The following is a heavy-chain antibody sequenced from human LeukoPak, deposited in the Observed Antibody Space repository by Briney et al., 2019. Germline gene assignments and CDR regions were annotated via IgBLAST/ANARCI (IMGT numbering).Heavy chain of an antibody. CDR2: IRNDRIT. CDR3: TWMATIFTVDY. CDR1: GLTFSDAW. Sequence: GGSLGLSCVLSGLTFSDAWMSWVRQAPGKGLEWVGRIRNDRITDYAAPVQGRFSISRDNSKNTFYLQMNSLRTEDTGMYFCTWMATIFTVDYWGQGTLVTVS. V-gene: IGHV3-15*01. J-gene: IGHJ4*02. D-gene: IGHD5-12*01.